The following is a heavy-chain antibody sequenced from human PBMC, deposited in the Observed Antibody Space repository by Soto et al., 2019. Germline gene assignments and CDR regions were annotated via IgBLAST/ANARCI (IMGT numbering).Heavy chain of an antibody. CDR1: GGSGSGYH. V-gene: IGHV4-59*02. J-gene: IGHJ4*02. CDR2: ICHSGTT. Sequence: QVQLQESGPRLVKPSETLSLTCTVSGGSGSGYHWNWVRQPPGKTLEWIGHICHSGTTKYNPSLKTRITISIDTSKNKFSLKMNSVTVSDTAVYYCARGPTNIWYFDHWGQGTLVTVSS. CDR3: ARGPTNIWYFDH.